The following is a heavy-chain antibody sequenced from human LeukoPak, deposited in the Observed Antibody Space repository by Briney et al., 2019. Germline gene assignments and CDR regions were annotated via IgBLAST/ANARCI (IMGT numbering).Heavy chain of an antibody. D-gene: IGHD5-12*01. CDR2: IYYSGST. CDR1: GGSISSSSYY. V-gene: IGHV4-39*07. J-gene: IGHJ6*03. CDR3: ARGAVPLTYSGYDWGPFCCYYYMDV. Sequence: MSSETLSLTCTVSGGSISSSSYYWGWIRQPPGKGLEWIGYIYYSGSTNYNPSLKSRVTISVDTSKNQFSLKLSSVTAADTAVYYCARGAVPLTYSGYDWGPFCCYYYMDVWGKGTTVTVSS.